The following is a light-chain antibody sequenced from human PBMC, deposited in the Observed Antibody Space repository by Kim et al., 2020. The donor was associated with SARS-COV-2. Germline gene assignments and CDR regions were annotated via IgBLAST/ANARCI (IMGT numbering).Light chain of an antibody. J-gene: IGKJ1*01. CDR3: QKYNGAPWT. CDR1: QAISND. Sequence: ASVGDRVTITCRASQAISNDLAWYQQKPGKVPNLLIYGASALQSAVPSRFSGSGSVTDFTLTISSLQPEDVAIYYCQKYNGAPWTFGQGTKVDIK. CDR2: GAS. V-gene: IGKV1-27*01.